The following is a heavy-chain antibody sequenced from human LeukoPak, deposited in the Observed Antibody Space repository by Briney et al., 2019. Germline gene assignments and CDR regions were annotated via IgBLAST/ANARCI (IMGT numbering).Heavy chain of an antibody. CDR2: IYYSGST. Sequence: PSETLSLTCTVSGGSISSSSYYWGWIRQPPGKGLEWIGSIYYSGSTYYNPSLKSRVTISVDTSKNQFSLKLSSVTAADTAVYYCARARGVVVAANHFDYWGQGTLVTVSS. CDR3: ARARGVVVAANHFDY. V-gene: IGHV4-39*07. D-gene: IGHD2-15*01. CDR1: GGSISSSSYY. J-gene: IGHJ4*02.